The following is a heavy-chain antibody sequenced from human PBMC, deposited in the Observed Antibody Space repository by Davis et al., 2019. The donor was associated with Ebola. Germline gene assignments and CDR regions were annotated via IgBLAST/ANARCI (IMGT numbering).Heavy chain of an antibody. CDR2: IFHTTDT. Sequence: PGGSLRLSCAVFGASIVSNDWWGWVRQPPGKGLEWIGEIFHTTDTHYNPSLKSRVSVSVDTSKNQFSLNLSSMTAADTAVYYCTRVYSGEYFDYWGQGALVTVSS. CDR1: GASIVSNDW. CDR3: TRVYSGEYFDY. D-gene: IGHD7-27*01. J-gene: IGHJ4*02. V-gene: IGHV4-4*02.